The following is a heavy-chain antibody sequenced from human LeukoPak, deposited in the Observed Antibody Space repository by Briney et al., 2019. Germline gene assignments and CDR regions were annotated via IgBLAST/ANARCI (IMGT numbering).Heavy chain of an antibody. CDR2: INHSGST. CDR3: ASQRGWYGGFDY. CDR1: GGSFSGYY. V-gene: IGHV4-34*01. Sequence: SETLSLTCAVYGGSFSGYYWSWIRQLPGKGLEWIGEINHSGSTNYNPSLKSRVTISVDTSKNQFSLKLSSVTAADTAVYYCASQRGWYGGFDYWGQGTLVTVSS. J-gene: IGHJ4*02. D-gene: IGHD6-19*01.